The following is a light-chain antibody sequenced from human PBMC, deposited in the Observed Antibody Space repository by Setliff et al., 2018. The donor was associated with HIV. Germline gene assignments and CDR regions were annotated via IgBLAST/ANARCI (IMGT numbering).Light chain of an antibody. V-gene: IGLV2-14*03. Sequence: QSALTQPASVSGSPGQSITISCTGASSDVGDYKYVSWYQHHPGKAPKLMIYGVSKRPSGVSNRFSGSKSGNTASLTISGLQAEDEADYYCSSYTTSSTYVFGTGTKVTVL. J-gene: IGLJ1*01. CDR2: GVS. CDR1: SSDVGDYKY. CDR3: SSYTTSSTYV.